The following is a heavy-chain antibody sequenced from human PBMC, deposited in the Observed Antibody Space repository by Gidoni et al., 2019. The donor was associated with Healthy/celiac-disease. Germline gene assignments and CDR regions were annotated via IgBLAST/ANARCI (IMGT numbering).Heavy chain of an antibody. J-gene: IGHJ3*01. Sequence: EVQLVESGGGLVQPGRSLSLSCAASGFTFDDYALHWVRQAPGKGLEWVSGISWNSGSIGYADSVKGRFTISRDNAKNSLYLQMNSLRAEDTALYYCAKDTDWGQGTMVTVSS. CDR1: GFTFDDYA. V-gene: IGHV3-9*01. CDR2: ISWNSGSI. CDR3: AKDTD.